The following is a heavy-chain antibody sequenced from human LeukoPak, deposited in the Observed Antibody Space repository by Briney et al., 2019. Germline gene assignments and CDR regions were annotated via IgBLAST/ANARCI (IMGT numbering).Heavy chain of an antibody. J-gene: IGHJ5*02. D-gene: IGHD1-26*01. Sequence: GASVQVSCQASGYTFTSYDINWVRQATGQGLEWMGWMNPNSGNTGYAQKFQGRVTMTRNTSISTAYMELSSLRSEDTAVYYCAREGVGATKGRFDPWGQGTLVTVSS. CDR2: MNPNSGNT. CDR1: GYTFTSYD. CDR3: AREGVGATKGRFDP. V-gene: IGHV1-8*01.